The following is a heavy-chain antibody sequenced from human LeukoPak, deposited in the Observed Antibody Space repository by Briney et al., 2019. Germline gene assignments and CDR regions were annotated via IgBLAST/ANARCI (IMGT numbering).Heavy chain of an antibody. CDR2: INHSGST. V-gene: IGHV4-34*01. Sequence: SETLSLTCTVYGGSFSAYYWNWIRQPPGKGLEWIGEINHSGSTNYNPSLKSRVTVSVDTSKNQFSLKLSSVTAADTAVYYCARDRRTYYYDSSAKIRAAFDIWGKGTMVTVFS. J-gene: IGHJ3*02. CDR3: ARDRRTYYYDSSAKIRAAFDI. CDR1: GGSFSAYY. D-gene: IGHD3-22*01.